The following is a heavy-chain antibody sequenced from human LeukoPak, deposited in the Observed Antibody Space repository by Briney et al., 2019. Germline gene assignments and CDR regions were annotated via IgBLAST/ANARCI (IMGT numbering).Heavy chain of an antibody. CDR3: ARGRCSGGSCYKGHFQH. D-gene: IGHD2-15*01. J-gene: IGHJ1*01. CDR2: INHSGST. Sequence: PSETLSLTCAVYGVSFSGYYWSWLRQPPGKGLEWFGEINHSGSTNYNPSLKSRVTISVDTSKNQFSLKLSSVTAADTAVYYCARGRCSGGSCYKGHFQHWGQGTLVTVSS. CDR1: GVSFSGYY. V-gene: IGHV4-34*01.